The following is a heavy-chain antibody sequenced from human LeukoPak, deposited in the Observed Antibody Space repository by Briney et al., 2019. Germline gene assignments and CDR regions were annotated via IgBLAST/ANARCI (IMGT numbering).Heavy chain of an antibody. V-gene: IGHV3-66*01. CDR3: AREYCSGGSCPRSDAFDI. CDR2: IYSGGST. D-gene: IGHD2-15*01. CDR1: GFTFNNYA. Sequence: PGGSLRLSCAASGFTFNNYAMSWVRQAPGKGLEWVSVIYSGGSTYYGDSVKGRFTISRDNSKNTLYLQMNSLRAEDTAVYYCAREYCSGGSCPRSDAFDIWGQGTMVTVSS. J-gene: IGHJ3*02.